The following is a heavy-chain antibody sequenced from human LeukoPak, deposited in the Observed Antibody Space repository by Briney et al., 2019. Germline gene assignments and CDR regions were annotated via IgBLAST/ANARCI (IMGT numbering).Heavy chain of an antibody. V-gene: IGHV3-9*01. CDR2: ISWNSGSI. CDR3: AKDPGGNSDYYYGMDV. CDR1: GFTFDDYA. Sequence: PGRSLRLSCAASGFTFDDYAMHWVRHAPGKGLEWVSGISWNSGSIGYADSVKGRFTISRDNAKNPLYLQMNSLRAEDTALYYCAKDPGGNSDYYYGMDVWGQGTTVTVSS. D-gene: IGHD4-23*01. J-gene: IGHJ6*02.